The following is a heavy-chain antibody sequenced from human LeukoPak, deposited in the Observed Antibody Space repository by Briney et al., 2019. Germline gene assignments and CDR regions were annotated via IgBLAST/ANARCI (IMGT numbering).Heavy chain of an antibody. V-gene: IGHV4-34*01. CDR3: ARAYIAAGWFDP. CDR1: GGSFSGYY. D-gene: IGHD6-13*01. Sequence: SETLSLTCAVYGGSFSGYYWSWIRQPPGKGLEWIGEINHSGSTNYNPSLKSRVTISVDTSKNQFSLKLSSVTAADTAVYYCARAYIAAGWFDPWGQGTLVTVS. CDR2: INHSGST. J-gene: IGHJ5*02.